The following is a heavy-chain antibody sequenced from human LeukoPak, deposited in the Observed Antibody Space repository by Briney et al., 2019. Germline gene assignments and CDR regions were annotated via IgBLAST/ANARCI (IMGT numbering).Heavy chain of an antibody. Sequence: VASVKVSCKASGYTFTGYYMHWVRQAPGQGLEWMGWINPNSGGTNYAQKFQGSVTMTRDTSISTAYMELSRLRSDDTAVYYCASGRVPAAMRSRGWFDPWGQGTLVTVSS. CDR1: GYTFTGYY. V-gene: IGHV1-2*02. J-gene: IGHJ5*02. CDR2: INPNSGGT. D-gene: IGHD2-2*01. CDR3: ASGRVPAAMRSRGWFDP.